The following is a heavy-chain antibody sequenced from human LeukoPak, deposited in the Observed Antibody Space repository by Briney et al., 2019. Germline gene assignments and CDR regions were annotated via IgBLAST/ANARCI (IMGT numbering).Heavy chain of an antibody. D-gene: IGHD1-26*01. CDR1: GFTVSSSA. Sequence: GGSLRLSCAASGFTVSSSATSSVRQDAGEGREWVLYISGSGSSTYYAASVKGRFTISRDNSKNTLYLQLNSLRAEDTAVYDCAKPSLIVGATVGFYYWGQGTLVTVSS. J-gene: IGHJ4*02. V-gene: IGHV3-23*01. CDR2: ISGSGSST. CDR3: AKPSLIVGATVGFYY.